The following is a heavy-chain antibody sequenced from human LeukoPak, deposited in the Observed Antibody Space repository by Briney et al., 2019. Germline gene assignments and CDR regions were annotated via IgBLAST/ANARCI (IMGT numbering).Heavy chain of an antibody. CDR2: ISSSSGTI. Sequence: GGSLRLSCAASGFTFSSYSMNWVRQAPGKGLEWVSYISSSSGTIYYADSVKGRFTISRDNAKNSLYLQMNSLRAEDMAVYYCAREYGLTAPFDYWGQGTLVTVSS. CDR3: AREYGLTAPFDY. J-gene: IGHJ4*02. D-gene: IGHD5-18*01. CDR1: GFTFSSYS. V-gene: IGHV3-48*01.